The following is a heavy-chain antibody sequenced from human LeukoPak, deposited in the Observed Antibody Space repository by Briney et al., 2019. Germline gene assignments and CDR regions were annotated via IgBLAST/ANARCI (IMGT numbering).Heavy chain of an antibody. J-gene: IGHJ4*02. Sequence: GGSLRLSCAASGFTFSSYAMSWVRQAPGKGLEWVSAISGSGGSTYYADSVKGRFTISRDNSKNTLYLQMNSLRTEDTAVYYCAKASRIAVAGSLKDYWGQGTLVTVSS. CDR2: ISGSGGST. CDR1: GFTFSSYA. D-gene: IGHD6-19*01. CDR3: AKASRIAVAGSLKDY. V-gene: IGHV3-23*01.